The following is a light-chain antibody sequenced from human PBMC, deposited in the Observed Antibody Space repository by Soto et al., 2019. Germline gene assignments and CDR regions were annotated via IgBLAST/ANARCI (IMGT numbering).Light chain of an antibody. V-gene: IGKV1-8*01. J-gene: IGKJ1*01. CDR1: QGISSY. CDR2: GAS. CDR3: QHYYSHPPT. Sequence: AIRMTQSPSSLSASTGDRVTITCRASQGISSYLAWYQRKPGRAPKLLISGASTLQIGVPSRFSGSGSGTEFTLTINYLQSEDFAIYYCQHYYSHPPTFGQGTNVEIK.